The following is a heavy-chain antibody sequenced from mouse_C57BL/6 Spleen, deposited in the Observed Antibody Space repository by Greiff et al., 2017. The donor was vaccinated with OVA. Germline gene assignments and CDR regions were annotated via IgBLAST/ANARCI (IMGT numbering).Heavy chain of an antibody. J-gene: IGHJ3*01. D-gene: IGHD2-1*01. Sequence: QVQLKESGAELARPGASVKMSCKASGYTFTSYTMHWVKQRPGQGLEWIGYINPSSGYTKYNQKFKDKATLTADKSSSTAYMQLSSLTSEDSAVYYCARGDGNSRFAYWGQGTLVTVSA. CDR1: GYTFTSYT. CDR2: INPSSGYT. CDR3: ARGDGNSRFAY. V-gene: IGHV1-4*01.